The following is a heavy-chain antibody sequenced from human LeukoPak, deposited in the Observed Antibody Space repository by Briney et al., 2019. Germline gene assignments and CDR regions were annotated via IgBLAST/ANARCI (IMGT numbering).Heavy chain of an antibody. Sequence: GGSLRLSCAASGFTFSSYAMGWVRQAPGKRPEWVANMNIDASERYYADSVKGRFTISRDNARNSVFLQMSGLRVEDTAVYYCARDPVEWELLLDYWGQGTLVTVSS. CDR1: GFTFSSYA. D-gene: IGHD1-26*01. V-gene: IGHV3-7*01. CDR2: MNIDASER. J-gene: IGHJ4*02. CDR3: ARDPVEWELLLDY.